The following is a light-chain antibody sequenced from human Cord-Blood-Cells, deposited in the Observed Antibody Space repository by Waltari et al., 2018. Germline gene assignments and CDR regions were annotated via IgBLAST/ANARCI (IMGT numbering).Light chain of an antibody. CDR1: SSDVSGYRY. V-gene: IGLV2-11*01. Sequence: QSALTQPRSVSGSPGQSVPISCTVTSSDVSGYRYVSRYPPHPGKGPKLMIYDVSTWPSGVPDRFSGSKSGNTSSLTISGLQAEDEADYCCCSYAGSYVFGTGTKVTVL. J-gene: IGLJ1*01. CDR3: CSYAGSYV. CDR2: DVS.